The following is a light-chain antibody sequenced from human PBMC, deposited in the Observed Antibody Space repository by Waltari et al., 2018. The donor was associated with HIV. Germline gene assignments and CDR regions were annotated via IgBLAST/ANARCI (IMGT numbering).Light chain of an antibody. CDR2: EVT. V-gene: IGLV2-8*01. CDR1: TSALGGYNY. CDR3: SSYAGTNKV. Sequence: QSALTQPPSASGSPGPSVTVSCTATTSALGGYNYGSWYQQHPGKAPKLIIYEVTKRPSGVPDRFSGSKSGNTASLTVSGLQAEDEADYYCSSYAGTNKVFGGGTKLTVL. J-gene: IGLJ3*02.